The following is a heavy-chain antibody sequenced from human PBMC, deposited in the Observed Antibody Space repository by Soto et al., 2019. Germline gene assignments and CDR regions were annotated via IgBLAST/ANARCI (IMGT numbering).Heavy chain of an antibody. CDR3: ARVAYCGGDCVFYFDY. D-gene: IGHD2-21*02. CDR2: ISSSGSTI. J-gene: IGHJ4*02. Sequence: PGGSLRLSCAASGFTFSDYYMSWIRQAPGKGLEWVSYISSSGSTIYYADSVKGRFTISRDNAKNSLYLQMNSLRAEDTAVYYCARVAYCGGDCVFYFDYWGQGTLVTVS. CDR1: GFTFSDYY. V-gene: IGHV3-11*01.